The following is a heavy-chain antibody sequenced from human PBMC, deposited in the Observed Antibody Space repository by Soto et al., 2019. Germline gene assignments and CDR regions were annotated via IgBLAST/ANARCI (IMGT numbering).Heavy chain of an antibody. Sequence: EVQLVQSGGGLFQPGGSLRLSCADSGLTFSEYYMDWVRQVPEKGLAWLGRSRNKANSYNTEYAPSVKGRFSISRDDSKDSMYLPMNSLKSEDSAVYYCARDTGGSYDYWGQGALVTVSS. V-gene: IGHV3-72*01. CDR2: SRNKANSYNT. J-gene: IGHJ4*02. D-gene: IGHD3-16*01. CDR1: GLTFSEYY. CDR3: ARDTGGSYDY.